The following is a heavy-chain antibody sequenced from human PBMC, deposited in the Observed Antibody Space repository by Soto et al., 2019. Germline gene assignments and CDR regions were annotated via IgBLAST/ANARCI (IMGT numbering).Heavy chain of an antibody. CDR1: GFTFSDYY. Sequence: GGSLRLSCAASGFTFSDYYMSWIRQAPGKGLEWVSYISSSGSTIYYADSVKGRFTISRDNAKNSLYLQMNSLRAEDTAVYYCARCKGSLGFGEGDYYYYYYMDVWGKGTTVTVSS. D-gene: IGHD3-10*01. CDR3: ARCKGSLGFGEGDYYYYYYMDV. J-gene: IGHJ6*03. CDR2: ISSSGSTI. V-gene: IGHV3-11*01.